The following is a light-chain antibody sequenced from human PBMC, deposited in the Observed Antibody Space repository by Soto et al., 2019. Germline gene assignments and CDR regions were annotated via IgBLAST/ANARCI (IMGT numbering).Light chain of an antibody. CDR2: SAS. J-gene: IGKJ4*01. Sequence: EIVLTQSPATLSLSPGERATLSCRASQSISGTLAWYQQKPGQAPRLLIYSASRGATGFPARFSGSGSGTDFTLTISSLESEDFAIYHCQQRHNWLCTFGGGTKVDIK. CDR1: QSISGT. V-gene: IGKV3-11*01. CDR3: QQRHNWLCT.